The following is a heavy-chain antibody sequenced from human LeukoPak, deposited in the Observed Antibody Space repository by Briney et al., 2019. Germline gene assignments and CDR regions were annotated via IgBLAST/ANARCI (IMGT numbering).Heavy chain of an antibody. V-gene: IGHV4-38-2*02. CDR3: ATSLRTRWFDP. Sequence: SETLSLTCNVSGYSISSGYYWAWIRQSPGKGLEWIGSIYHNGRSYYNPSLKRRVTLLVDTSKNQVSLRLGSVTAADTAIYYCATSLRTRWFDPWGQGTLVTVSS. CDR2: IYHNGRS. CDR1: GYSISSGYY. J-gene: IGHJ5*02. D-gene: IGHD1-7*01.